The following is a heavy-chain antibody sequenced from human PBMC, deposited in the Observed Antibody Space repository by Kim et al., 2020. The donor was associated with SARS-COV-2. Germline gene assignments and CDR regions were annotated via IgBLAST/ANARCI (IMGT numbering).Heavy chain of an antibody. CDR1: GFTFSNAW. Sequence: GGSLRLSCAASGFTFSNAWMSWVRQAPGKGLEWVGRIKSKTDGGTTDYAAPVKGRFTISRDDSKNTLYLQMNSLKTEDTAVYYCTTDPPSRPHSGSYYSPRWGQGTLVTVSS. J-gene: IGHJ4*02. V-gene: IGHV3-15*01. CDR3: TTDPPSRPHSGSYYSPR. D-gene: IGHD1-26*01. CDR2: IKSKTDGGTT.